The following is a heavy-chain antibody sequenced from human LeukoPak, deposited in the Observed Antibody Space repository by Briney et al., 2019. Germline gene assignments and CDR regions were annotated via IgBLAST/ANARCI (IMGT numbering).Heavy chain of an antibody. CDR2: INQSGST. CDR1: GGSFSGYY. V-gene: IGHV4-34*01. Sequence: SETLSLTCAVYGGSFSGYYWSWIRQPPGKGLEWIGEINQSGSTNYNPSLKSRVTISVDTSKNQFSLKLSSVTAADTAVYYCARSVVVVAANGQKFDYWGQGTLVTVSS. J-gene: IGHJ4*02. D-gene: IGHD2-15*01. CDR3: ARSVVVVAANGQKFDY.